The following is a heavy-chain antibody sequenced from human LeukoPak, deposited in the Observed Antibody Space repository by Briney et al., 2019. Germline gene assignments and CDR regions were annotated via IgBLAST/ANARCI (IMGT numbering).Heavy chain of an antibody. CDR2: IIPIFGTA. J-gene: IGHJ4*02. V-gene: IGHV1-69*13. Sequence: SVKVSCKASGGTFSSYAISWVRQAPGQGLEWMGGIIPIFGTANYAQKFQGRVTITADESTSTAYMELSSLRPEDTAVYYCARAPTVTMYFDYWGQGTLVTVSS. CDR1: GGTFSSYA. D-gene: IGHD4-17*01. CDR3: ARAPTVTMYFDY.